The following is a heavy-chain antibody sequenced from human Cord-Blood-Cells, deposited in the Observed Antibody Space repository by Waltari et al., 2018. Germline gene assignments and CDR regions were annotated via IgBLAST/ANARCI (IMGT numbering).Heavy chain of an antibody. D-gene: IGHD2-2*01. CDR2: INHSGST. V-gene: IGHV4-34*01. Sequence: QVQLQQWGAGLLKPSETPSLTCAVYGGSFSGYYWSWIRQPPGKGLEWIGEINHSGSTNYNPSLKSRVTISVDTSKNQFSLKLSSVTAADTAVYYCARGHGELLSSTSCFDYWGQGTLVTVSS. CDR3: ARGHGELLSSTSCFDY. CDR1: GGSFSGYY. J-gene: IGHJ4*02.